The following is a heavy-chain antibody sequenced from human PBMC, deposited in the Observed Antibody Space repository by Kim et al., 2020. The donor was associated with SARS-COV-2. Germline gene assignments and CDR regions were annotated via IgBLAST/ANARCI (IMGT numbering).Heavy chain of an antibody. V-gene: IGHV3-49*03. CDR2: IRSKAYGGTT. D-gene: IGHD4-17*01. CDR3: TRAPLDYGDTYAFDI. Sequence: GGSLRLSCTASGFTFGDYAMSWFLQAPGKGLEWVGFIRSKAYGGTTEYAASVKGRFTISRDDSKSIAYLQMNSLKTEDTAVYYCTRAPLDYGDTYAFDIWGQGTMVTVSS. J-gene: IGHJ3*02. CDR1: GFTFGDYA.